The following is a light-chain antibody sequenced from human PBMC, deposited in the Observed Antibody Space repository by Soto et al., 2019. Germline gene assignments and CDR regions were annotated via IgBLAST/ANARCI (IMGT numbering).Light chain of an antibody. CDR2: DVF. Sequence: DIQMAQSPSTLSASVGDRVTITCRASQSVSTWLAWYQQKPGQAPKLLIYDVFTLTSGVPSRLSGSGSGTEFTLTISGLQPGDFATYYCQHYNDYSSWSFGQGTKV. J-gene: IGKJ1*01. CDR1: QSVSTW. V-gene: IGKV1-5*01. CDR3: QHYNDYSSWS.